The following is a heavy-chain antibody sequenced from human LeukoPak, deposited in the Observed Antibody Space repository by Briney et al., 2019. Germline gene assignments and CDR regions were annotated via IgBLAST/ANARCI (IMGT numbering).Heavy chain of an antibody. D-gene: IGHD4-11*01. J-gene: IGHJ5*02. CDR3: AKGLQGYSSSWFDP. CDR2: ISASGGST. V-gene: IGHV3-23*01. Sequence: PGGSLRLSCTASGFTFSSYAMSWVRQAPGKGLEWVSGISASGGSTYYADSVKGRFTISRDNSKNTLYLQMNSLRAEDTAVYYCAKGLQGYSSSWFDPWGQGTLVTVSS. CDR1: GFTFSSYA.